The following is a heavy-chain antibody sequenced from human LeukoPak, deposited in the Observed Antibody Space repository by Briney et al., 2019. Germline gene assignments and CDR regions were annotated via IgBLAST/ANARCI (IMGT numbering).Heavy chain of an antibody. Sequence: ASVKVSCKASGYTFTGYYMHWVRQAPGQGLEWMGWINPNSGGTNYAQKFQGRVTMTRDTSISTAYMEQSRLRSDDTAVYYCARARVPVKEGSYLDLDYWGQGTLVTVSS. V-gene: IGHV1-2*02. D-gene: IGHD3-10*01. CDR3: ARARVPVKEGSYLDLDY. CDR2: INPNSGGT. CDR1: GYTFTGYY. J-gene: IGHJ4*02.